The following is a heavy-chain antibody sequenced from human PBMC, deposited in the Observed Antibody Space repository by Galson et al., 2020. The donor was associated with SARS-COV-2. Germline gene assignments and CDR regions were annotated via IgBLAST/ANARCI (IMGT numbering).Heavy chain of an antibody. D-gene: IGHD3-10*01. CDR2: VRSKTGSYAT. J-gene: IGHJ4*02. CDR1: GLTLSGSA. Sequence: GGSLRLSCAASGLTLSGSAMHWVRQASGKGLEWVGRVRSKTGSYATAYAASVKGRFTISRDDSKNTAYLQMNSLKTDDTAMYYCTISPYDSGTYYDYWGQGTLVTVSS. CDR3: TISPYDSGTYYDY. V-gene: IGHV3-73*01.